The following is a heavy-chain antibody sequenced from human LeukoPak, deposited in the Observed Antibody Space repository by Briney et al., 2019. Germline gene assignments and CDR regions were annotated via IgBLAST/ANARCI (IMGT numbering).Heavy chain of an antibody. D-gene: IGHD3-22*01. Sequence: SETLSLTCAVSGGSISSSNWWSWVRQPPGKGLEWIGEIYHSGSTNYNPSLKSRVTISVDKSKNQFSLKLSSVTAADTAVYYCAREHDYYDSSGYGQNFDYRGQGTLVTVSS. J-gene: IGHJ4*02. CDR3: AREHDYYDSSGYGQNFDY. CDR2: IYHSGST. V-gene: IGHV4-4*02. CDR1: GGSISSSNW.